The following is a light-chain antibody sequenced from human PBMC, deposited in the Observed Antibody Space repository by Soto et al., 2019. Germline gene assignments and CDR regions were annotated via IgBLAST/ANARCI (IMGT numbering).Light chain of an antibody. J-gene: IGLJ2*01. CDR1: SSDVGGYNY. V-gene: IGLV2-14*01. CDR3: SSYTSSSPYVV. Sequence: QSVLTQPASVSGSPGQSITISCTGTSSDVGGYNYVSWYQQHPGKAPKLMIYDVSNRPSGVSNRFSGSKSGNTASLTISGLQAEDEADYYCSSYTSSSPYVVFGGGTK. CDR2: DVS.